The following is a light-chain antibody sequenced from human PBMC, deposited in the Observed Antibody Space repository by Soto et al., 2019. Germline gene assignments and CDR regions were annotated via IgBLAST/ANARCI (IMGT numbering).Light chain of an antibody. CDR1: NIGSES. CDR2: YDS. V-gene: IGLV3-21*04. Sequence: SYELTQPPSVSVAPGKTATITCGGNNIGSESVHWYQQRPGQAPVLVISYDSDRPSGIPERFSGSNSGNTATLTISRVEAGYEADYYCQVWDTSVVFGGGTKLTVL. CDR3: QVWDTSVV. J-gene: IGLJ2*01.